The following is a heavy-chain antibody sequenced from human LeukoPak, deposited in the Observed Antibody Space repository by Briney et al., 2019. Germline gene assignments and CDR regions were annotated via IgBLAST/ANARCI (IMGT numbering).Heavy chain of an antibody. CDR1: GYTFTGYY. V-gene: IGHV1-2*02. J-gene: IGHJ6*03. CDR2: INPNSGGT. CDR3: ARERVQVEIQLHYYYYYYMDV. Sequence: GASVKVSCKASGYTFTGYYMHWVRQAPGQGLEWMGWINPNSGGTNYAQKFQGRVTMTRDTSISTAYMELSRLRSDDTAVYYCARERVQVEIQLHYYYYYYMDVWGKGTTVTISS. D-gene: IGHD5-18*01.